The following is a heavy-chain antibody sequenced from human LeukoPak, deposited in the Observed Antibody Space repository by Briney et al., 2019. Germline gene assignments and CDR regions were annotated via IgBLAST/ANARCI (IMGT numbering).Heavy chain of an antibody. CDR2: INPSDGTT. V-gene: IGHV1-46*01. J-gene: IGHJ5*02. Sequence: ASVKVSCKASGYTFTNYYMHWVRQAPGQGLEWMGIINPSDGTTNYPQKFQGRVTMTRDTTTSTVYMELSSLRSEDTAAYYCAREWPATYWFDPWGQGTLVTVSS. CDR3: AREWPATYWFDP. CDR1: GYTFTNYY. D-gene: IGHD5-12*01.